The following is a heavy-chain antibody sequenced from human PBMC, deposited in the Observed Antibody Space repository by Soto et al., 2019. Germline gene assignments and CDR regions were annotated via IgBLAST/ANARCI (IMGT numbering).Heavy chain of an antibody. CDR1: GYRLTDYW. CDR2: LYPGASDT. CDR3: ARRAGAGYSTYWYFYL. J-gene: IGHJ2*01. Sequence: GETLMISCKGSGYRLTDYWIRWVCQMPGTGLEWRGILYPGASDTRNSPFVTRQGTISPDNSTNTAYLHWSSLKASDTAIYYCARRAGAGYSTYWYFYLWGRGTRVTVPS. V-gene: IGHV5-51*01. D-gene: IGHD6-13*01.